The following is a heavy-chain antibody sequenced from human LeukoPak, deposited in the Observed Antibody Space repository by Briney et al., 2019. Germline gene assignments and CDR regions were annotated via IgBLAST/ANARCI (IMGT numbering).Heavy chain of an antibody. V-gene: IGHV3-7*01. CDR3: AREGNGDYDY. J-gene: IGHJ4*02. CDR2: IKQDGSEK. Sequence: GGSLRLSCAASGLIFSSYAMTWVRQAPGKGLEWVANIKQDGSEKYYVDSVKGRFTISRDNAKNSLYLQMNSLRAEDTAVYYCAREGNGDYDYWGQGTLVTVSS. CDR1: GLIFSSYA. D-gene: IGHD4-17*01.